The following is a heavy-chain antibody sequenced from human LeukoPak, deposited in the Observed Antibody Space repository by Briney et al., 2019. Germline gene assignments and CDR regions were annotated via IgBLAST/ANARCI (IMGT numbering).Heavy chain of an antibody. J-gene: IGHJ4*02. V-gene: IGHV4-59*02. CDR3: ARDQRYCSGGSCYSVFSWGY. D-gene: IGHD2-15*01. Sequence: SETLSLTCTVSGDSVTTYYWSWIRQPPGKGLEWLGYIYYSGSATYNPSLKSRVTISVDTSKNQFSLKLSSVTAADTAVYYCARDQRYCSGGSCYSVFSWGYWGQGTLVTVSS. CDR2: IYYSGSA. CDR1: GDSVTTYY.